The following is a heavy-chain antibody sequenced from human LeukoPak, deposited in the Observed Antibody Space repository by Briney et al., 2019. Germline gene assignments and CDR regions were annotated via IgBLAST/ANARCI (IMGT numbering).Heavy chain of an antibody. V-gene: IGHV3-43D*03. D-gene: IGHD5-24*01. J-gene: IGHJ4*02. CDR1: GFTFDGYA. CDR3: AKDARRDGYTPLFDY. Sequence: GGSLRLSCAASGFTFDGYAMHWVRQAPGKGLEWVSLISWDGGSTYYADSVKGRFTISRDNSKNSLYLHMNSPRTEDSALYYCAKDARRDGYTPLFDYWGQGTLVTVSS. CDR2: ISWDGGST.